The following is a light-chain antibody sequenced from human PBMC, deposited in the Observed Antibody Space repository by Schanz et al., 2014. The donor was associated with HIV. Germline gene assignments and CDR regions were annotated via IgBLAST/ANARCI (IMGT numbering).Light chain of an antibody. V-gene: IGLV7-46*01. CDR1: TGSVTSGHF. CDR2: NTN. CDR3: LLSYTRSRPGV. J-gene: IGLJ2*01. Sequence: QTLVTQEPSLTVSPGGTVTLTCGSSTGSVTSGHFPFWLQQRPGQAPRTLIFNTNKKHSWTPARFSGSLFGGKAALTISGAQPEDEAEYYCLLSYTRSRPGVFGGGTKLTVL.